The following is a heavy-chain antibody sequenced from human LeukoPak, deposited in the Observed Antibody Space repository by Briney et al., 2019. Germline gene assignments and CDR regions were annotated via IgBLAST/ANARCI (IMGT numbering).Heavy chain of an antibody. D-gene: IGHD2-8*01. CDR1: GYTSTSYY. CDR3: ARDYNYCTNGVCYYFDY. Sequence: ASVKVSCKASGYTSTSYYMHWVRQAPGQGLEWMGIINPSGGSTSYAQKFQGRVTMTRDMSTSTVYMELSSLRSEDTAVYYCARDYNYCTNGVCYYFDYWGQGTLVTVSS. CDR2: INPSGGST. V-gene: IGHV1-46*01. J-gene: IGHJ4*02.